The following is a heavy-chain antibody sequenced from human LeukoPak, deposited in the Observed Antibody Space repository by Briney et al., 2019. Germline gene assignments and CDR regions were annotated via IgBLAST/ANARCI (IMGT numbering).Heavy chain of an antibody. CDR1: GFTFDDYV. CDR3: AKGSGYSYGYVLY. CDR2: ISWNSGSI. V-gene: IGHV3-9*01. Sequence: PGGSLRLSCAASGFTFDDYVMHWVRQAPGKGLEWVSSISWNSGSIGYADSVKGRFTISRDNAKNSLYLQMNSLRAEDTALYYCAKGSGYSYGYVLYWGQGTLVTVSS. J-gene: IGHJ4*02. D-gene: IGHD5-18*01.